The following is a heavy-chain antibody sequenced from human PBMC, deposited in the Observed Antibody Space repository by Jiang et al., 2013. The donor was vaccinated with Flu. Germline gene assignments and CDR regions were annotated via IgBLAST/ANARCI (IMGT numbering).Heavy chain of an antibody. CDR2: IYPRDSDT. CDR1: GYRFSTYW. D-gene: IGHD6-6*01. Sequence: VQLVESGAEVKKPGESLRISCQGSGYRFSTYWIGWVRQRPGKGLEWMGIIYPRDSDTRYNPSFQGHVSISADTSTSTAYLQWNSLEASDTAIYYCARHPPSFVAAPYHFDFWGQGSLVTVSS. J-gene: IGHJ4*02. V-gene: IGHV5-51*01. CDR3: ARHPPSFVAAPYHFDF.